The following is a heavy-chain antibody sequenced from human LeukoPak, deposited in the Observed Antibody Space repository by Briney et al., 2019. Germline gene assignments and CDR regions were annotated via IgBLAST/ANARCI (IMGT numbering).Heavy chain of an antibody. Sequence: GSSVKVSCKASGGTFSSYAISWVRQAPGQGLEWMGGIIPIFGTANYAQKFQGRVTITTDESTSTACMELSSLRSEDTAVYYCASEGLPTHGAFDIWGQGTMVTVSS. CDR1: GGTFSSYA. J-gene: IGHJ3*02. V-gene: IGHV1-69*05. D-gene: IGHD5-18*01. CDR2: IIPIFGTA. CDR3: ASEGLPTHGAFDI.